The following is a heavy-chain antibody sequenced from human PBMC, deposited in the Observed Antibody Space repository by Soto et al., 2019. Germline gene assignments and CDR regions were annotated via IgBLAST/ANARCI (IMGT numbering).Heavy chain of an antibody. CDR1: GFTFSSYA. Sequence: PGGSLRLSCAASGFTFSSYAMSWVRQAPGKGLEWVSSITGSGGNTHYADSVKGRFTISRDNSKNTIYLQMSSLRADDTAVYYCARLVGYYYDSSGAPPRAFDYWGQGTRVTVSS. CDR3: ARLVGYYYDSSGAPPRAFDY. J-gene: IGHJ4*02. CDR2: ITGSGGNT. V-gene: IGHV3-23*01. D-gene: IGHD3-22*01.